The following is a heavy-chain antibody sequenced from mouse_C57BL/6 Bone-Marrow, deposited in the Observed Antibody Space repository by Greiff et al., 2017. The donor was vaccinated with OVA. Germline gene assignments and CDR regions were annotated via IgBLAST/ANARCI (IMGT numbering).Heavy chain of an antibody. CDR2: IYPRSGNT. CDR1: GYTFTSYG. Sequence: QVQLQQSGAELARPGASVKLSCKASGYTFTSYGISWVKQRTGQGLEWIGEIYPRSGNTYYNEKFKGKATLTADKSSSTAYMELRSLTSEDSAVNFSARSYSSCYWYFDVWGTGTTVTVSS. CDR3: ARSYSSCYWYFDV. V-gene: IGHV1-81*01. J-gene: IGHJ1*03. D-gene: IGHD1-1*01.